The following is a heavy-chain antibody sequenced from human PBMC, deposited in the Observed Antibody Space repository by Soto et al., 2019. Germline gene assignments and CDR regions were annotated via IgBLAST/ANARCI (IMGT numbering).Heavy chain of an antibody. V-gene: IGHV3-53*02. D-gene: IGHD6-19*01. Sequence: EVQLVETGGGLIQPGGSLRLSCAASGFTVSSNYMSWVRQAPGKGLEWVSVIYSGGSTYCADSVKGRFTISRDNSKNTLYLQMNSLRAEATAVYYCAREGRGWHYFDYWGQGTLVTVSS. J-gene: IGHJ4*02. CDR2: IYSGGST. CDR3: AREGRGWHYFDY. CDR1: GFTVSSNY.